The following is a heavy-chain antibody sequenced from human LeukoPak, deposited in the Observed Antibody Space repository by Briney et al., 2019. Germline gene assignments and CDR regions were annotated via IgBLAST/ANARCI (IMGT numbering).Heavy chain of an antibody. CDR2: FDPEDGET. D-gene: IGHD6-6*01. V-gene: IGHV1-24*01. CDR1: GYTLTELS. CDR3: ATDSQGRPPYFDY. J-gene: IGHJ4*02. Sequence: ASVKVSCKVSGYTLTELSMHWERQAPGKGLEWMGGFDPEDGETIYAQKFQGRVTMTEDTSTDTAYMELSSLRSEDTAVYYCATDSQGRPPYFDYWGQGTLVTVSS.